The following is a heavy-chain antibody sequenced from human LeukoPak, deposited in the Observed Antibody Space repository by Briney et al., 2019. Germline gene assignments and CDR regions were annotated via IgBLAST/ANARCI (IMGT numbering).Heavy chain of an antibody. Sequence: ASVKVSCKASGYTFTSYYMHWVRQAPGQGLEWMGIINLSGGSTSYAQKFQGRVTMTRDTSTSTVYMELSSLRSEDTAVYYCARAIGLAVALGGFDIWGQGTMVTVSS. V-gene: IGHV1-46*01. CDR1: GYTFTSYY. J-gene: IGHJ3*02. CDR3: ARAIGLAVALGGFDI. CDR2: INLSGGST. D-gene: IGHD2-21*01.